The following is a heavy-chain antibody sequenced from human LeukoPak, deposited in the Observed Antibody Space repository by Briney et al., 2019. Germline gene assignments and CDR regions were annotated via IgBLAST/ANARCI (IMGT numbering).Heavy chain of an antibody. Sequence: KPGRSLRLSCAASGFTFSDYYMSWIRQAPGKGLEWVSYISSSGSTIYYADSVKGRFTISRDNAKNSLYLQMNSLRAEDTAVYYCASMIVYYYYMDVWGKGTTVTVSS. V-gene: IGHV3-11*04. CDR2: ISSSGSTI. J-gene: IGHJ6*03. D-gene: IGHD3-16*01. CDR1: GFTFSDYY. CDR3: ASMIVYYYYMDV.